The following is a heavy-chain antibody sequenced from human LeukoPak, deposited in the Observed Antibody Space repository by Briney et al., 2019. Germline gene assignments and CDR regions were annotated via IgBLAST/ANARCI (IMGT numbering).Heavy chain of an antibody. CDR2: IYHSGST. D-gene: IGHD3-10*01. CDR3: ASYYSSGSYYDDY. V-gene: IGHV4-4*02. Sequence: PSETLSLTCAVSGASISSSNWWSWVRQPPGKGLEWIGEIYHSGSTNYNPSLKSRVSISVDRSENQFSLKLTSVTAADTAMCYCASYYSSGSYYDDYWGQGTLVTVSS. CDR1: GASISSSNW. J-gene: IGHJ4*02.